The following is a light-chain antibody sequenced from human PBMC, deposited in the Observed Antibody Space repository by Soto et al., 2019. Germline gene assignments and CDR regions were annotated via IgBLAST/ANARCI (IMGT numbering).Light chain of an antibody. CDR1: QSISSW. V-gene: IGKV1-5*03. CDR2: KAS. Sequence: DIQMTQSPSTRSASVGDRVTITCRDSQSISSWLAWYQQKPGKAPKLLIYKASTLESGVPSNFSGSGSGTEFSLTIISLQPEDFATYYCQQYNAYPWTFGQGTKVDIK. CDR3: QQYNAYPWT. J-gene: IGKJ1*01.